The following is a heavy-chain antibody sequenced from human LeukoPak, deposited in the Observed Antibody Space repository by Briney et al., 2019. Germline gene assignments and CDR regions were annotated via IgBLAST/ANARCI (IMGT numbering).Heavy chain of an antibody. CDR2: IKNDGSIP. J-gene: IGHJ5*02. V-gene: IGHV3-74*01. Sequence: PGGSLRLSCATSGFSFSNYWMSWLRQAPGKGLEWVSRIKNDGSIPTYAESVKGRFTISRDNARNTLYLQMNSLRVDDTAVYYCAKSDWFDPWGRGILVTVSS. CDR3: AKSDWFDP. CDR1: GFSFSNYW.